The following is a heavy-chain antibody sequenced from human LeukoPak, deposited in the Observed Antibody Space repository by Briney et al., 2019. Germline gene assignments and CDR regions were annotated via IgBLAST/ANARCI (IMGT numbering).Heavy chain of an antibody. CDR2: ISYDGSNK. Sequence: PGRSLRLSCAASGFTFSSYAMHWVRQAPGKGLEWVAVISYDGSNKYYADSVKGRFTISRDNSKNTLYLQMNSLRAEDTAVYYCARGFIAAAGIAEYFDYWGQGTLVTVSS. CDR3: ARGFIAAAGIAEYFDY. V-gene: IGHV3-30*04. CDR1: GFTFSSYA. J-gene: IGHJ4*02. D-gene: IGHD6-13*01.